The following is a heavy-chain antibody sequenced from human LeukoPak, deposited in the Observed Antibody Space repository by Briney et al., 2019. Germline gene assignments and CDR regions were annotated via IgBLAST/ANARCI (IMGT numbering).Heavy chain of an antibody. CDR3: ARGAESDNYYDFWSGNDAHYNWFDP. D-gene: IGHD3-3*01. CDR1: GGSISSYY. CDR2: IYYSGST. Sequence: SETLSLTCTVSGGSISSYYWSWIRQPPGKGLEWIGYIYYSGSTNYNPSLKSRVTISVDTSKNQFSLKLSSVTAADTAVYYCARGAESDNYYDFWSGNDAHYNWFDPWGQGTLVTVSS. J-gene: IGHJ5*02. V-gene: IGHV4-59*01.